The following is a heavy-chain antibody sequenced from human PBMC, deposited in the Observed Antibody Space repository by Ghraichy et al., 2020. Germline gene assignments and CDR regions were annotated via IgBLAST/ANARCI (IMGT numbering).Heavy chain of an antibody. CDR3: ARDYDASGYYSHAFDI. CDR1: GFIFSNYW. V-gene: IGHV3-74*01. Sequence: GESLNISCAASGFIFSNYWMHWVRQAPGKGLVWVSRINTNGISTYYADSVKGRFTIFRDNAKNTLYLQMNSLTAEDTAVYYCARDYDASGYYSHAFDIWGQGTMVTVSS. CDR2: INTNGIST. J-gene: IGHJ3*02. D-gene: IGHD3-22*01.